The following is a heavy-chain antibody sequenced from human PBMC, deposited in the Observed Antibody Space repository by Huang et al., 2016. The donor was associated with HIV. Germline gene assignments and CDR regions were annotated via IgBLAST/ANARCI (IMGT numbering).Heavy chain of an antibody. V-gene: IGHV4-39*01. D-gene: IGHD6-13*01. CDR1: GGSISSSSYY. J-gene: IGHJ5*02. CDR2: IYHSGTT. CDR3: AAHGRIVGIPAAPLRFDP. Sequence: QLQLQESGPGLVPPSETLSLTCTVSGGSISSSSYYWGWIRQPPGKGLEWIGSIYHSGTTDYKPSLKSRVTLSVDTARTQFALKLRSVTAADTAVYYCAAHGRIVGIPAAPLRFDPWGQGTLVTVSS.